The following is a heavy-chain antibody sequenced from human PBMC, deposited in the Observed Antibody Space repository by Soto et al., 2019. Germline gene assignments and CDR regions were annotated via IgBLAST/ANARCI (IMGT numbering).Heavy chain of an antibody. Sequence: GGSLRLSCATSGFIFSNFAMSWVRQAPGKWLEWVSTISGTSVTIRYADSVKGRFTISREHSKNTLYLQMNSLRAEDTAIYYCAKDQDDYADSVFGDSYYYHAYGLDVWGPGTTVTVSS. CDR2: ISGTSVTI. CDR1: GFIFSNFA. CDR3: AKDQDDYADSVFGDSYYYHAYGLDV. V-gene: IGHV3-23*01. D-gene: IGHD4-17*01. J-gene: IGHJ6*02.